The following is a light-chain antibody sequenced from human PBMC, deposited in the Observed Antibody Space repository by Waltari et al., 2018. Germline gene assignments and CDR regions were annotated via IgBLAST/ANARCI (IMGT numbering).Light chain of an antibody. CDR2: SNR. J-gene: IGLJ2*01. V-gene: IGLV1-44*01. CDR1: SSNIGAST. CDR3: ATWDDSLKGVI. Sequence: QSVLTQPPSASATPGQSVTISCSGGSSNIGASTVSWYQHVPGTAPKLLIYSNRLRPSGVPGRFSGSKSGISASLAISDLQSEDEADYYCATWDDSLKGVIFGGGSKLTVL.